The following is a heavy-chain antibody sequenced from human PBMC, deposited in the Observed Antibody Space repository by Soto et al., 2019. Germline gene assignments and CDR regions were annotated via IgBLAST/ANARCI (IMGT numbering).Heavy chain of an antibody. V-gene: IGHV3-48*01. CDR1: GFTFSSYS. CDR3: ARSYSSAWYLFDY. CDR2: TRSSGNTI. J-gene: IGHJ4*02. D-gene: IGHD6-19*01. Sequence: GGSLRLSCAASGFTFSSYSMNWVRQAPGKGLEWMSITRSSGNTIYYADSVKGRFTISRDNSKNTLYLQMNSLRAEDTAVYYCARSYSSAWYLFDYWGQGTLVTVSS.